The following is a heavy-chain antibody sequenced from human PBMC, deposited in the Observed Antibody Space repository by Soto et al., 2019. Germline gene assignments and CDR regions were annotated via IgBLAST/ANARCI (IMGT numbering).Heavy chain of an antibody. D-gene: IGHD2-8*01. CDR2: ISSSSSYI. CDR3: ARGPILGYCTNGVCYHNWFDP. Sequence: GGSLRLSCAASGFTFSSYSMNWVRQAPGKGLEWVSSISSSSSYIYYADSVKGRFTISRDNAKNSLYLQMNSLRAEDTAVYYCARGPILGYCTNGVCYHNWFDPWGQGTLVTVSS. CDR1: GFTFSSYS. V-gene: IGHV3-21*01. J-gene: IGHJ5*02.